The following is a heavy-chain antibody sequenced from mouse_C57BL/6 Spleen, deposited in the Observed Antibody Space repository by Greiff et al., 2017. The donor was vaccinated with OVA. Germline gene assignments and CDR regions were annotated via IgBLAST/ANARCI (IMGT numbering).Heavy chain of an antibody. J-gene: IGHJ4*01. D-gene: IGHD3-3*01. V-gene: IGHV1-26*01. CDR1: GYTFTDYY. CDR3: ARWGLYAMDY. Sequence: EVKLMESGPELVKPGASVKISCKASGYTFTDYYMNWVKQSHGKSLEWIGDINPNNGGTSYNQKFKGKATLTVDKSSSTAYMELRSLTSEDSAVYYCARWGLYAMDYWGQGTSVTVSS. CDR2: INPNNGGT.